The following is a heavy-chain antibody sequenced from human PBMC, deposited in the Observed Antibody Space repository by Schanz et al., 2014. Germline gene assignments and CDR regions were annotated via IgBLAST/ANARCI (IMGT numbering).Heavy chain of an antibody. D-gene: IGHD6-19*01. CDR3: ARSYSSGWYPYYYGMDV. J-gene: IGHJ6*02. Sequence: QVQLVESGGGVVRPGRSLRLSCAASGFTFSNYGMHWVRQAPGKGLEWVAVISYDGSEKYYGDSVTGRFTISRDNAKNSLYLQMNSLRAEDTAVYYCARSYSSGWYPYYYGMDVWGQGTTVTVSS. V-gene: IGHV3-30*03. CDR2: ISYDGSEK. CDR1: GFTFSNYG.